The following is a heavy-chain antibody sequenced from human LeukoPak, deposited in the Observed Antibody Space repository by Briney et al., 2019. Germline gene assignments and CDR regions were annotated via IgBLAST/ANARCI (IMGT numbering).Heavy chain of an antibody. CDR1: AFSFSSYA. Sequence: PGRSLRLSCAASAFSFSSYAMSWVRQAPGKGLEWVSAISGRGGSTYYADSGKGRFTISRDNSKNTLYLQMNSLRAEDTAVYYCAKDKGYAMIVVSDYWGQGALVTVSS. D-gene: IGHD3-22*01. CDR3: AKDKGYAMIVVSDY. J-gene: IGHJ4*02. CDR2: ISGRGGST. V-gene: IGHV3-23*01.